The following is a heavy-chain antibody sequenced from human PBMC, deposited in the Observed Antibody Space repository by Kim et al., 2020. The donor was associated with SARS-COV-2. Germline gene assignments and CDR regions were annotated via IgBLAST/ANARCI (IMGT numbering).Heavy chain of an antibody. CDR3: ASWDYSDNAGLVL. CDR2: FFKSGST. CDR1: GAPISSYY. Sequence: SETLSLTCTVSGAPISSYYWVWVRQPPGKGLEWMSTFFKSGSTSSNPSLKSRVTISADTSHHQFSLQLSSVTAADTAVYYCASWDYSDNAGLVLWGQGTLVTVSS. V-gene: IGHV4-59*13. D-gene: IGHD4-4*01. J-gene: IGHJ4*02.